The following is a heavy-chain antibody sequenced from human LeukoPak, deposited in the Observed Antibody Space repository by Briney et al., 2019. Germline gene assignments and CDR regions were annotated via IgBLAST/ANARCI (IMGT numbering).Heavy chain of an antibody. J-gene: IGHJ4*02. CDR1: GYTFTGYY. CDR2: INPNSGGT. V-gene: IGHV1-2*02. Sequence: ASVKVSCKASGYTFTGYYMHWVRQAPGQGLEWMGWINPNSGGTNYAQKFQGRVTVTRDTSISTAYMELSRLRSDDTAVYYCARKDYYDSSGYSCWGQGTLVTVSS. CDR3: ARKDYYDSSGYSC. D-gene: IGHD3-22*01.